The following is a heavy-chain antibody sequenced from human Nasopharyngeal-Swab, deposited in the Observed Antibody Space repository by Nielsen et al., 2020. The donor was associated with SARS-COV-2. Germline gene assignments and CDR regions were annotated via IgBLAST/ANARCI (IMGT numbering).Heavy chain of an antibody. V-gene: IGHV4-34*01. CDR1: GGSSSSSY. CDR3: ATYSSTRKYYMEV. J-gene: IGHJ6*03. D-gene: IGHD6-13*01. CDR2: INQSGGT. Sequence: SQTLSLTSAVYGGSSSSSYWAWIRQPPGNGLEWIGYINQSGGTNYNPSLKSRVTISTDTSKNQFSLNLDSLSAADTATYYCATYSSTRKYYMEVWGTGTKVTVSS.